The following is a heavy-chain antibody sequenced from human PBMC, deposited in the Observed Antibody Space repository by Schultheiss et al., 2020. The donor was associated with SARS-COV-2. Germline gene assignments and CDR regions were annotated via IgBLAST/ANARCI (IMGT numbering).Heavy chain of an antibody. CDR3: ARDRYGYTYGPSGMDV. J-gene: IGHJ6*02. CDR1: GGSISSVGYY. D-gene: IGHD5-18*01. Sequence: SETLSLTCTVSGGSISSVGYYWNWIRQHPGTGLEWIGYIYYSGSTYYNPSLRSRVTISADTSKNQFSLKLSSVTAADTAVYYCARDRYGYTYGPSGMDVWGQGTTVTVSS. CDR2: IYYSGST. V-gene: IGHV4-31*03.